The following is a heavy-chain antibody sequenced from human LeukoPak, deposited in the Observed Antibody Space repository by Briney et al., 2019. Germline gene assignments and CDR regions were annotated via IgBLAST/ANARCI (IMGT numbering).Heavy chain of an antibody. CDR3: ARSISARSYDSSGFNDALDI. V-gene: IGHV4-30-2*01. D-gene: IGHD3-22*01. Sequence: PSETLSLTCAVSGGSISSGGYSWSWIRQPPGKGLEWIGYIYHSGSTYYNPSLKSRVTISVDRSKNQFSLKLSSVTAADTAVYYCARSISARSYDSSGFNDALDIWGQGTMVTVSS. CDR1: GGSISSGGYS. J-gene: IGHJ3*02. CDR2: IYHSGST.